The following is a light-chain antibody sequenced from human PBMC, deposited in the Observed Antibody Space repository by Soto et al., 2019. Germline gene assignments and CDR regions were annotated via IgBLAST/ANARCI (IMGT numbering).Light chain of an antibody. V-gene: IGKV1-5*01. Sequence: DIQMTQSPSTLSASVGDRVVITCRASQNINKWLAWYQQKPGKAPKFLIYDASTLETGVPSRFSGSGSGTEFTLTISSLQPDAFETYYCQQYNSYSWTFGQGTKVDIK. CDR1: QNINKW. J-gene: IGKJ1*01. CDR2: DAS. CDR3: QQYNSYSWT.